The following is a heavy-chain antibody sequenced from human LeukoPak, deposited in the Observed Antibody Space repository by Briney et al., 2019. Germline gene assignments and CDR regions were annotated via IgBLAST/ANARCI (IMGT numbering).Heavy chain of an antibody. J-gene: IGHJ4*02. Sequence: LSLTCAVYGGSFSGYYWSWIRQPPGKGLEWVSYISSSGNTMYYADSVKGRFTISRDNAKNSLYLQMNSLRAEDTAVYYCAKNWGIALAWGQGTLVTVSS. V-gene: IGHV3-11*04. D-gene: IGHD6-19*01. CDR1: GGSFSGYY. CDR3: AKNWGIALA. CDR2: ISSSGNTM.